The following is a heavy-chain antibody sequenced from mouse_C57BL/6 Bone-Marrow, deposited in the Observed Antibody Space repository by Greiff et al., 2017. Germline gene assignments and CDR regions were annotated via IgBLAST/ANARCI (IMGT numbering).Heavy chain of an antibody. Sequence: EVQGVESGGDLVKPGGSLKLSCAASGFTFSSYGMSWVRQTPDKRLEWVATISSGGSYTYYPDSVKGRFTISRDNAKNTLYLQMSSLKSEDTAMYYGARQDGFDYWGQGTTLTVSA. CDR2: ISSGGSYT. J-gene: IGHJ2*01. CDR3: ARQDGFDY. V-gene: IGHV5-6*01. CDR1: GFTFSSYG.